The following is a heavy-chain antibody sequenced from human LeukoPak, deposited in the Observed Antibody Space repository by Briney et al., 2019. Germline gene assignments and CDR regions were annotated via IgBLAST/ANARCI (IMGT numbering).Heavy chain of an antibody. CDR3: ARDGPIAVAGSPIDY. V-gene: IGHV3-48*01. Sequence: QTGGSLRLSCAASGFTFSSYSMNWVRQAPGKGLEWISYIRSNSDTIYYADSVKGRFTISRDNAENSLYLQMSSLRAEDTAVYYCARDGPIAVAGSPIDYWGQGTLVTVSS. CDR2: IRSNSDTI. CDR1: GFTFSSYS. D-gene: IGHD6-19*01. J-gene: IGHJ4*02.